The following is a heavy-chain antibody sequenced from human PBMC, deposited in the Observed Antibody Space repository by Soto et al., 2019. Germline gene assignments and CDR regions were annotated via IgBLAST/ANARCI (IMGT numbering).Heavy chain of an antibody. CDR2: ISGSGGST. CDR3: AKDLLLWFGELLNAFDI. CDR1: GFTFSSYA. V-gene: IGHV3-23*01. D-gene: IGHD3-10*01. J-gene: IGHJ3*02. Sequence: GGSLRLSCAASGFTFSSYAMSWVRQAPGKGLEWVSAISGSGGSTYYADPVKGRFTISRDNSKNTLYLQMNSLRAEDTAVYYCAKDLLLWFGELLNAFDIWGQGTMVTVSS.